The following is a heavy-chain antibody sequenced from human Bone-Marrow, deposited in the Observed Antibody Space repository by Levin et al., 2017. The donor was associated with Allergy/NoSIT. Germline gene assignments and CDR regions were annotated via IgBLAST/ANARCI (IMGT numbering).Heavy chain of an antibody. Sequence: SGPTLVKPTQTLTLTCTFSGFSLSPSGVGVGWIRQPPGKALEWLALIYWDDDKRYSPSLKSRLTITKDTSKNQVVLTMTNMDPVDTATYYCAHRAAVRYFDWLARGDAFDIWGQGTMVTVSS. CDR1: GFSLSPSGVG. CDR2: IYWDDDK. J-gene: IGHJ3*02. V-gene: IGHV2-5*02. D-gene: IGHD3-9*01. CDR3: AHRAAVRYFDWLARGDAFDI.